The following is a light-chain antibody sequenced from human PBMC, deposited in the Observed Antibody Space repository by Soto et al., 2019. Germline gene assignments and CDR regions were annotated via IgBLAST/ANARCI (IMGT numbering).Light chain of an antibody. CDR1: QSISNH. V-gene: IGKV1-33*01. CDR3: QQYENLPT. CDR2: AAS. J-gene: IGKJ5*01. Sequence: DIQMTQSPSSLSASVEDRVIITCRASQSISNHLNWYQQKPGKAPKLLIFAASSLQSGVPSRFSGSRSGTDFTFTISRLQPEDIATYYCQQYENLPTFGQGTRLEI.